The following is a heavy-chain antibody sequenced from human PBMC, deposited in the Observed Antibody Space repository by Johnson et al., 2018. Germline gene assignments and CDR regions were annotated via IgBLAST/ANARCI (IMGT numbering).Heavy chain of an antibody. Sequence: VRLVESGGGLVKPGGSLRLSCAASGFTFSSYGMHWVRQAPGKGLEWVAVISYDGSNKYYADSVKGRFTISRDNSKNTLDLQMNSLRAEDTAVYYCSKDQSPEVGVDPFDIWGQGTMVTVSS. V-gene: IGHV3-30*18. D-gene: IGHD1-26*01. J-gene: IGHJ3*02. CDR1: GFTFSSYG. CDR3: SKDQSPEVGVDPFDI. CDR2: ISYDGSNK.